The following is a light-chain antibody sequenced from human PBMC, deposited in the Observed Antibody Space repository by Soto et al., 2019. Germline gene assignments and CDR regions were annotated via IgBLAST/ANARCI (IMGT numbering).Light chain of an antibody. CDR1: QSISSY. J-gene: IGKJ5*01. CDR3: LQYENLPP. CDR2: DAS. Sequence: DIQMTQYPSSLSSSDGDRFTITCRASQSISSYLNWYQQKPGKAPKLLIYDASNLEAGVPSRFRGSGSGTDFTFTISRLQPEDIATYYCLQYENLPPFGQGARLAIK. V-gene: IGKV1-33*01.